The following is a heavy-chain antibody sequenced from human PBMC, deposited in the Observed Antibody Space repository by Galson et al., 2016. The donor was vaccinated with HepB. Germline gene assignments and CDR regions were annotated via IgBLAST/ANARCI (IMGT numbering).Heavy chain of an antibody. CDR2: IYWDDDK. CDR3: AHYNSNWSFYY. D-gene: IGHD6-6*01. Sequence: PALVKPTQTLTLTCTFSGFSLSTSGVGVGWIRQPPGKALEWLALIYWDDDKRYSPSLKRRLSITKDISKNHVILTMTNLDPVDTATYFCAHYNSNWSFYYWGQGSLVTVSS. CDR1: GFSLSTSGVG. J-gene: IGHJ4*02. V-gene: IGHV2-5*02.